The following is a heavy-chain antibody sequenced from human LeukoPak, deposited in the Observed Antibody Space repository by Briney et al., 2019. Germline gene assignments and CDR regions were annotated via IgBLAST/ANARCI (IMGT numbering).Heavy chain of an antibody. CDR1: GFTFSSYW. CDR3: ARGEAAAAADWYFDL. V-gene: IGHV3-7*01. J-gene: IGHJ2*01. D-gene: IGHD6-13*01. Sequence: GGSLRLSCAASGFTFSSYWISWVRQAPGKGLEWVANIKQDGSEKYYVDSVKGRFTISRDNAKNSLYLQMNSLRAEDTAVYYCARGEAAAAADWYFDLWGRGTLVTVSS. CDR2: IKQDGSEK.